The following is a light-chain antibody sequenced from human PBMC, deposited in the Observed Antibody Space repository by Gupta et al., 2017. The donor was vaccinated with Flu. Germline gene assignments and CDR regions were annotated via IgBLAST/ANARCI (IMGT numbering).Light chain of an antibody. CDR2: YAS. CDR3: HQSSYLPWT. Sequence: EIVLTQSPDVQSVTPKERVTITCRASQNIGGALHWYQQKPDQSPKVLIKYASQYVSGVPSRFSGSGSGTDFTLTINGLETEDAATYYCHQSSYLPWTFGQGTKVEIK. J-gene: IGKJ1*01. CDR1: QNIGGA. V-gene: IGKV6-21*01.